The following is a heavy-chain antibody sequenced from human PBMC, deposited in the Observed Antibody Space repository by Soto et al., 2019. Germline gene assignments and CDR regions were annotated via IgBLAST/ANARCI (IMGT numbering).Heavy chain of an antibody. CDR1: GGTFSSYT. Sequence: ASVKVSCKASGGTFSSYTISWVRQAPGQGLEWMGRIIPILGIANYAQKFQGRVTITADKSTSTAYMELSSLRSEDTAVYYCARDLMGLKNGYCSGGSLYILWGQGTLVTGSS. CDR2: IIPILGIA. D-gene: IGHD2-15*01. J-gene: IGHJ4*02. CDR3: ARDLMGLKNGYCSGGSLYIL. V-gene: IGHV1-69*04.